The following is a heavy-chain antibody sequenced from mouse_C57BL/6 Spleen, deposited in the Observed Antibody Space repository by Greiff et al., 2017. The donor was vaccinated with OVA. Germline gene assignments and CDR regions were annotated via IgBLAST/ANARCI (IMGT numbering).Heavy chain of an antibody. CDR1: GFTFSSYG. V-gene: IGHV5-6*02. J-gene: IGHJ4*01. CDR2: ISSGGSYT. D-gene: IGHD2-5*01. CDR3: ARQTAYYSNYDYAMDY. Sequence: DVMLVESGGDLVKPGGSLKLSCAASGFTFSSYGMSWVRQTPDKRLEWVATISSGGSYTYYPDSVKGRFTISRDNAKNTLYLQMSSLKSEDTAMYYCARQTAYYSNYDYAMDYWGQGTSVTVSS.